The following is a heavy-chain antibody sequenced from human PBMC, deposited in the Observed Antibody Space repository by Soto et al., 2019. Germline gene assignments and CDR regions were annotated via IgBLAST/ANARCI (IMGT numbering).Heavy chain of an antibody. CDR2: IWYDGSNK. V-gene: IGHV3-33*01. Sequence: GGSLRLSCAASGFTFSSYGMHWVRQAPGKGLEWVAVIWYDGSNKYYADSVKGRFTISRDNSKNTLYLQMNSLRAEDTAVYYCAREGDDSSGYYYYYGMDVWGQGTTVTVSS. J-gene: IGHJ6*02. CDR3: AREGDDSSGYYYYYGMDV. D-gene: IGHD3-22*01. CDR1: GFTFSSYG.